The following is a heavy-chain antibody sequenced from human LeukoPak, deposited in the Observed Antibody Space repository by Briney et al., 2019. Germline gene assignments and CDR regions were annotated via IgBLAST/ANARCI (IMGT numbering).Heavy chain of an antibody. V-gene: IGHV1-69*01. CDR2: IIPIFGTA. D-gene: IGHD3-22*01. CDR1: GGTFSSYA. Sequence: ASVKVSCKASGGTFSSYAISWVRQAPGQGLEWMGGIIPIFGTANYAQKFQGRVTITADESTSTAYMELSSLRSEDTAVYYCARDPTMIVVVITDYYYGMDVWGQGTTVTVSS. CDR3: ARDPTMIVVVITDYYYGMDV. J-gene: IGHJ6*02.